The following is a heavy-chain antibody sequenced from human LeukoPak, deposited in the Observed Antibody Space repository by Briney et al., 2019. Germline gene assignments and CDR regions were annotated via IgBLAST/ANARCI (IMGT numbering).Heavy chain of an antibody. J-gene: IGHJ3*02. Sequence: GESLKISCKASGYSFTSYWIGWVRPMPGKGLEWMGIIYPGDSDNRYSPSFKGQVTISVDKSISTPYLQWSSLKASDTAMYYCASGRLRRTGDAFDIWGQGTMVTVSS. CDR1: GYSFTSYW. V-gene: IGHV5-51*01. CDR2: IYPGDSDN. CDR3: ASGRLRRTGDAFDI. D-gene: IGHD4-17*01.